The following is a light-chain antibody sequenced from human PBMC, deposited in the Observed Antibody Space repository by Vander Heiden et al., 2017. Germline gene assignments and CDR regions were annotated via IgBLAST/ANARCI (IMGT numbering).Light chain of an antibody. J-gene: IGLJ2*01. CDR1: SNNVGNQV. CDR2: RNN. V-gene: IGLV10-54*04. Sequence: QAGLTQPPSVSKGLRQTATLTCTGNSNNVGNQVAAWLQQHQGHPPKLLSYRNNNRPSGISERFSASRSGNTASLTITGLQPEDEADYYCSAWDSSLSAHVVFGGGTKLTVL. CDR3: SAWDSSLSAHVV.